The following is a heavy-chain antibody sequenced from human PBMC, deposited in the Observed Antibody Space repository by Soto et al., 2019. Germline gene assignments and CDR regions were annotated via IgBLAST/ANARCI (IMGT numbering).Heavy chain of an antibody. CDR1: GFTFSSYA. V-gene: IGHV3-23*01. J-gene: IGHJ4*02. D-gene: IGHD3-22*01. CDR2: ISGSGGST. CDR3: AKDMGSGYSYY. Sequence: GGSLRLSCAASGFTFSSYAMSWVRQAPGKGLEWVSAISGSGGSTYYADSVKGRFTISRDNSKNTLYLQMNSLRAEDTAVYYGAKDMGSGYSYYWGQGTLVPVAS.